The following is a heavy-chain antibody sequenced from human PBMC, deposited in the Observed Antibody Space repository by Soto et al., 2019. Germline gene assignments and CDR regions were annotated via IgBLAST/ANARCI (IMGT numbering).Heavy chain of an antibody. D-gene: IGHD3-10*01. CDR3: AREGSGSRGSPSTRLSPYFDY. J-gene: IGHJ4*02. Sequence: VASVKVSCKASGGTFSSYAISWVRQAPGQGLEWMGGIIPIFGTANYAQKFQGRVTITADESTSTAYMELSSLRSEDTAVYYCAREGSGSRGSPSTRLSPYFDYWGQGTLVTVSS. V-gene: IGHV1-69*13. CDR2: IIPIFGTA. CDR1: GGTFSSYA.